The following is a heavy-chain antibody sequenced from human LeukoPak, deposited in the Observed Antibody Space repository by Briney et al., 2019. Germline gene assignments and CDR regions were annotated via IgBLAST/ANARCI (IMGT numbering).Heavy chain of an antibody. J-gene: IGHJ3*02. CDR2: ISSSSSYI. CDR1: GFSFSTYE. CDR3: ARGYDAFDI. Sequence: GGSLRLSCAASGFSFSTYEINWVRQAPGKGLEWVSSISSSSSYIYYADSVKGRFTISRDNAKNSLYLQMNSLRAEDTAVYYCARGYDAFDIWGQGTMVTVSS. V-gene: IGHV3-21*01.